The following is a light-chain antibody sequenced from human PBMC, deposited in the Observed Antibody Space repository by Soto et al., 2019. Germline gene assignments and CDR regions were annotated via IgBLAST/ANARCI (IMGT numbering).Light chain of an antibody. CDR3: QQSHSTPWT. CDR1: QSISRF. J-gene: IGKJ1*01. Sequence: DIQMTQPQSSLSASVGDRVTITCRASQSISRFLNWYQQRPGKAPNLLIYGASHLQTGVPSRFSGSGSGTDFTLTLTSLQPEDFATYYCQQSHSTPWTFGQGTKVDI. V-gene: IGKV1-39*01. CDR2: GAS.